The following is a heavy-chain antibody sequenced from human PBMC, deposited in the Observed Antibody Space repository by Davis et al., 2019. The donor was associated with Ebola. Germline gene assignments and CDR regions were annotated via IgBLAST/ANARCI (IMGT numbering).Heavy chain of an antibody. CDR1: GFTFSIYW. V-gene: IGHV3-74*01. J-gene: IGHJ6*04. D-gene: IGHD5-18*01. CDR2: ANSDGSTT. Sequence: GESLKISCAASGFTFSIYWMHWVRQAPGKGLEWVSRANSDGSTTGYGDSVKGRFTISRDNAKNTLYLQMNSLRAEDTAVYYCSREVRGGFSPMDLWGTGTTVTVSS. CDR3: SREVRGGFSPMDL.